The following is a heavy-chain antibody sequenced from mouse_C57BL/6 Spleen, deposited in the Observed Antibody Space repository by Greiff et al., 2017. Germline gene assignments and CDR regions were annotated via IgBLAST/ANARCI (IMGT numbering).Heavy chain of an antibody. CDR3: AIYAYCSDPCTVEY. D-gene: IGHD2-12*01. CDR1: GYAFTSYW. J-gene: IGHJ3*01. V-gene: IGHV1-80*01. CDR2: IFPGDGDT. Sequence: QVQLKESGAELVKPGASVKISCKASGYAFTSYWMHWVKQRPGKGLEWIGQIFPGDGDTNYNGKFKGKATLTADKSSSTAYMQLSSLTSEDSAVEVCAIYAYCSDPCTVEYWGQGTRVTVSA.